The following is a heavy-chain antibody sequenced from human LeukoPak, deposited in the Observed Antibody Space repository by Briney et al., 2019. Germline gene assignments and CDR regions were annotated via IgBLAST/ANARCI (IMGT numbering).Heavy chain of an antibody. V-gene: IGHV3-23*01. D-gene: IGHD3-22*01. CDR3: AKDLISWGSGGYYLASYYFDY. CDR2: ISGSGGST. Sequence: GGSLRLSCAASGFTFSSYAMSWVRQAPGKGLEWVSAISGSGGSTYYADSVKGRFTISRDNSKNTLYLQMNSLRAEDTAVYYCAKDLISWGSGGYYLASYYFDYWGQGTLVTVSS. J-gene: IGHJ4*02. CDR1: GFTFSSYA.